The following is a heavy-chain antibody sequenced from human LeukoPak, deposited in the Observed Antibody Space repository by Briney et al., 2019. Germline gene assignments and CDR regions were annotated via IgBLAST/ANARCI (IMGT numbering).Heavy chain of an antibody. V-gene: IGHV1-18*01. J-gene: IGHJ4*02. CDR3: ARGAIDIVVVVAATFFDY. CDR2: ISAYNGNT. Sequence: ASVKVSCKASGYTSTSYGISWVRQAPGQGLEWMGWISAYNGNTNYAQKLQGRVTMTTDTSTSTAYMELRSLRSDDTAVYYCARGAIDIVVVVAATFFDYWGQGTLVTVSS. CDR1: GYTSTSYG. D-gene: IGHD2-15*01.